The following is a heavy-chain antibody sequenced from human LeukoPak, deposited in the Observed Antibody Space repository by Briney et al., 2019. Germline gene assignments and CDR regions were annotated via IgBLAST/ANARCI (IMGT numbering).Heavy chain of an antibody. CDR3: ARDWDCSSTSCPGDY. D-gene: IGHD2-2*01. V-gene: IGHV3-48*01. CDR2: ISSSSSTI. CDR1: GFTFSSYS. Sequence: GGSLRLSCAASGFTFSSYSMNWVRQAPGMGLKWVSYISSSSSTIYYADSVKGRFTISRDNAKNSLYLQMNSLRAEDTAVYYCARDWDCSSTSCPGDYWGQGTLVTVSS. J-gene: IGHJ4*02.